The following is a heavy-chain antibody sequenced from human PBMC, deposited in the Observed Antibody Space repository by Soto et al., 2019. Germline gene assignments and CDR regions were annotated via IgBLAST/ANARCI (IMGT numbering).Heavy chain of an antibody. J-gene: IGHJ4*02. Sequence: EVQLVESGGGLVQPGGSLRLSCAASGFTFTAYSMNWVRQAPGKGLEWVSKISSSGSTIYYADSVKGRFTISRDNAKNSLYLQMNSLRDEYTAVYYCARDLYVDYYSEACWGLVARVTVSS. CDR3: ARDLYVDYYSEAC. CDR1: GFTFTAYS. V-gene: IGHV3-48*02. CDR2: ISSSGSTI. D-gene: IGHD4-17*01.